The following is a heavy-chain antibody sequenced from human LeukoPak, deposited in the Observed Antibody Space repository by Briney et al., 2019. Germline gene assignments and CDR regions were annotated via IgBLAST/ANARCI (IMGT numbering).Heavy chain of an antibody. J-gene: IGHJ2*01. D-gene: IGHD2-21*02. CDR2: INHSGST. CDR3: ARLKDDCGGDCYPDWYFDL. Sequence: SETLSLTCAVYGGSFSGYYWSWIRQPPGKGLEWIGEINHSGSTNYNPSLKSRVTISVDTSKNQFSLKLSSVTAADTAVYYCARLKDDCGGDCYPDWYFDLWGRGTLVTVSS. V-gene: IGHV4-34*01. CDR1: GGSFSGYY.